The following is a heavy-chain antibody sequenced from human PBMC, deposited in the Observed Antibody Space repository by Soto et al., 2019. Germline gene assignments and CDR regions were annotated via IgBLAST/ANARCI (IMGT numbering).Heavy chain of an antibody. Sequence: PGGSLRLSCAASGFTFSSYAMNWVRQTQKKGLEWVSSISSTSSYTHYSDSVKGRFTISRDNANNSLFLQMNSLRAEDTATYYCARDLALAGNYWGQGVLVTVSS. CDR1: GFTFSSYA. D-gene: IGHD6-19*01. J-gene: IGHJ4*02. V-gene: IGHV3-21*01. CDR3: ARDLALAGNY. CDR2: ISSTSSYT.